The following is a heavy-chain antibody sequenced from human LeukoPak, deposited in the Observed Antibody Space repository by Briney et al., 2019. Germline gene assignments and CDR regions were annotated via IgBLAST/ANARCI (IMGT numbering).Heavy chain of an antibody. V-gene: IGHV3-30*04. CDR1: GFTFSSYA. D-gene: IGHD4-17*01. CDR3: ANGRGDYGDYYGIDY. Sequence: GGSLRLSCAASGFTFSSYAMHWVRQAPGKGLEWVAVISYDGSNKYYADSVKGRFTISRDNSKNTLYLQMNSLRAEDTAVYYCANGRGDYGDYYGIDYWGQGTLVTVSS. CDR2: ISYDGSNK. J-gene: IGHJ4*02.